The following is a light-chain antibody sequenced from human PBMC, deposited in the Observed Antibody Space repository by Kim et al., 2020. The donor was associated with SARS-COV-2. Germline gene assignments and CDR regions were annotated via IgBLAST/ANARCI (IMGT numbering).Light chain of an antibody. Sequence: SSELTQDPAVSVALGQTVRITCQGDSLRSYYATWYQQKPRQAPLLVIFGRNNRPSGIPDRFSGSTSGNTASLTISGAQAEDEADFYCPSRDSGGNVVFGGGTQLTVL. J-gene: IGLJ2*01. CDR2: GRN. V-gene: IGLV3-19*01. CDR3: PSRDSGGNVV. CDR1: SLRSYY.